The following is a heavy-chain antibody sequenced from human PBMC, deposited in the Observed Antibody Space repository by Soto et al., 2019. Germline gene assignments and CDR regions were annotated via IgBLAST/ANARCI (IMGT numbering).Heavy chain of an antibody. J-gene: IGHJ4*02. CDR2: ISGSGGRS. D-gene: IGHD3-16*01. Sequence: EVQLLDSGGGLVQPGGSLRLSCAASGFTFSNYAMTWVRQGPGKGLEWVSGISGSGGRSYYADSVKGRFTISRDNSKSTLDLQMNSLPAEDTPVYYCAKAYFVWSSEQPYYFDYWGQGTLVTVSS. CDR3: AKAYFVWSSEQPYYFDY. CDR1: GFTFSNYA. V-gene: IGHV3-23*01.